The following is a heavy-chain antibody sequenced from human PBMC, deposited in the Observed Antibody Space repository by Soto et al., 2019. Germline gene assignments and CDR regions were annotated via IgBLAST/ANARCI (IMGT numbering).Heavy chain of an antibody. CDR3: ATSFGSGYRAFDY. D-gene: IGHD3-10*01. CDR2: IIPYLSVS. V-gene: IGHV1-69*02. J-gene: IGHJ4*02. Sequence: QVQLVQSGGEVKKPGSSLRVSCKASGDTFNFYTINWVRQAPGLGLEWLGRIIPYLSVSNYAQKFQGRVTITADKSTNTAYMEVRSLRSEDTAMYYCATSFGSGYRAFDYWGQGALVTVSS. CDR1: GDTFNFYT.